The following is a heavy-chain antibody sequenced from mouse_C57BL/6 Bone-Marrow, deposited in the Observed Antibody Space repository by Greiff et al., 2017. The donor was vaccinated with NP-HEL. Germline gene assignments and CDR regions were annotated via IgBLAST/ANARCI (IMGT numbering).Heavy chain of an antibody. V-gene: IGHV3-5*01. CDR3: ARDDGGYYYYYAMDY. Sequence: EVKLVESGPGLVKPSQTVFLTCTVTGISITTGNYRWSWIRQFPGNKLEWIGYIYYSGTITYNPLLTSRTTITRDTPKNQFFLEMNSLTAEDTATYYCARDDGGYYYYYAMDYWGQGTSVTVSS. D-gene: IGHD2-3*01. CDR2: IYYSGTI. CDR1: GISITTGNYR. J-gene: IGHJ4*01.